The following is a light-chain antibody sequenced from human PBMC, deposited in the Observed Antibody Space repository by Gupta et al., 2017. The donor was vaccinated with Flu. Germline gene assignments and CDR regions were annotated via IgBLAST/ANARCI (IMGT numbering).Light chain of an antibody. V-gene: IGLV1-47*01. J-gene: IGLJ2*01. CDR2: RNN. CDR3: ASWDDSLSAVV. CDR1: SSNVGSNS. Sequence: QSVLTQPPSASGTPGQRVSFSCSGSSSNVGSNSVHWYQQLPGTAPKLLIFRNNQRPSGVPDRFSGSKSGASASLAISGLRSDDEADYYCASWDDSLSAVVFGGGTKLTVL.